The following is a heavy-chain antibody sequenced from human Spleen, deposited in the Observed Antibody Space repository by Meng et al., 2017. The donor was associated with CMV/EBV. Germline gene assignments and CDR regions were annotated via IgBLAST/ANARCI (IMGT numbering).Heavy chain of an antibody. CDR2: IKQDGSEK. V-gene: IGHV3-7*01. D-gene: IGHD3/OR15-3a*01. J-gene: IGHJ5*02. CDR3: ARGPPLDSSLDWFDP. CDR1: GFTFSSYW. Sequence: GGSLRLSCAASGFTFSSYWMSWVRQAPGKGLEWVANIKQDGSEKYYVDSVKGRFIISRDDSKNTVSLQMNSLRFEDTGVYYCARGPPLDSSLDWFDPWGQGTLVTVSS.